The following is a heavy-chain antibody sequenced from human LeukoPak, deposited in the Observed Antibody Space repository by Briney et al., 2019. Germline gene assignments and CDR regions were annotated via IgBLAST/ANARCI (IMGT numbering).Heavy chain of an antibody. CDR3: ARAEGGYYAFDI. Sequence: PSETLSLTCAVYGGSFSGYYWSWIRQPPGKGLEWIGYIYYSGSTNYNPSLKSRVTISVDTSKNQFSLKLSSVTAADTAVYYCARAEGGYYAFDIWGQGTMVTVSS. J-gene: IGHJ3*02. CDR1: GGSFSGYY. V-gene: IGHV4-59*01. CDR2: IYYSGST. D-gene: IGHD3-22*01.